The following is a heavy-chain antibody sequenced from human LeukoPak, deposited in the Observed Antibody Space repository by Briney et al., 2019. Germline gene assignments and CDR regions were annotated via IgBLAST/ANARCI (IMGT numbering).Heavy chain of an antibody. CDR3: GSSTAHYYNYGMDV. Sequence: GGSLRLSCAASGFTFNSHWMNWVRQAPGKGLEWVSSVYSTDNTYYADPVKGRFSISRDTSKNTLYLQMNSLRAEDTAVYYCGSSTAHYYNYGMDVWGQGATVTVSS. D-gene: IGHD2-21*02. CDR1: GFTFNSHW. CDR2: VYSTDNT. J-gene: IGHJ6*02. V-gene: IGHV3-23*05.